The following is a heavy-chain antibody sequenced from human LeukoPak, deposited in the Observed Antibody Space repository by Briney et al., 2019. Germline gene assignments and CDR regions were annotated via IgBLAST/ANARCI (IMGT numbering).Heavy chain of an antibody. D-gene: IGHD4-17*01. V-gene: IGHV4-30-2*01. CDR1: GGSISSGGYS. CDR3: ARGIDDYGDYVGVDY. J-gene: IGHJ4*02. CDR2: IYHSGST. Sequence: SSETLSLTCAVSGGSISSGGYSWSWIRQPPGKGLEWIGYIYHSGSTYYNPSLKSRVTISVDRSKNQFSLKLSSVTAADTAVYYCARGIDDYGDYVGVDYWGQGTLVTVSS.